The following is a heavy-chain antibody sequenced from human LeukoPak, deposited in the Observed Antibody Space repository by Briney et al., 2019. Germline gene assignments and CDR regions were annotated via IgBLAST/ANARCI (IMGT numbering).Heavy chain of an antibody. J-gene: IGHJ4*02. CDR1: GGSISSGGYY. Sequence: SETLSLTCTVSGGSISSGGYYWSWIRQHPGKGLEWIGYIYYSGSTYYNPSLKSRVTISVDTSKNQFSLKLSSVTAADTAVYYCAKDREYYFDYWGQGTLVTVSS. CDR3: AKDREYYFDY. V-gene: IGHV4-31*03. CDR2: IYYSGST. D-gene: IGHD5-24*01.